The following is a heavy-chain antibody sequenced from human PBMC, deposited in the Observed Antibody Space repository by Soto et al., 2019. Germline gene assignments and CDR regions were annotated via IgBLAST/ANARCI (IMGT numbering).Heavy chain of an antibody. CDR1: GFTFSSLG. J-gene: IGHJ3*02. D-gene: IGHD3-9*01. V-gene: IGHV3-33*01. Sequence: GGSLRLSCAASGFTFSSLGMRWVRQAPGKGLEWVAVIWYDGSNKYYADSVKGRFTISRDNSKNTLYLQMNSLRAEDTAVYYCARGKVLRYFDWLLSGAFDIWGQGTMVTVSS. CDR2: IWYDGSNK. CDR3: ARGKVLRYFDWLLSGAFDI.